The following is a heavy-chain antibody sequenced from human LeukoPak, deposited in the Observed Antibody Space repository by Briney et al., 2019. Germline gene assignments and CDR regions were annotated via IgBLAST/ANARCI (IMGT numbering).Heavy chain of an antibody. J-gene: IGHJ5*02. CDR1: EFTFSTYS. Sequence: GGSLRLSCAASEFTFSTYSMNWVRQAPGKGLEWVSAISGSGGSTYYADSVKGRFTISRDNSKNTLYLQMNSLRAEDTAVYYCAKGYGSGSKRDNWFDPWGQGTLVTVSS. CDR3: AKGYGSGSKRDNWFDP. CDR2: ISGSGGST. V-gene: IGHV3-23*01. D-gene: IGHD3-10*01.